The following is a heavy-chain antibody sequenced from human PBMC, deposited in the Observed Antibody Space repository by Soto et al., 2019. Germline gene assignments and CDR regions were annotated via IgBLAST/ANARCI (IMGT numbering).Heavy chain of an antibody. CDR3: TRAGGSYYFDF. CDR2: IKPDGSDK. J-gene: IGHJ4*02. CDR1: GFTFSSLW. Sequence: EVQLVESGGGLVLPGGSLRLSCAASGFTFSSLWMSWVRQAPGKGLEWVANIKPDGSDKYYVESVKGQFTISRDNARNSLYLQMNSLRGDDPAVYNCTRAGGSYYFDFWGQGTLVTV. V-gene: IGHV3-7*01. D-gene: IGHD3-10*01.